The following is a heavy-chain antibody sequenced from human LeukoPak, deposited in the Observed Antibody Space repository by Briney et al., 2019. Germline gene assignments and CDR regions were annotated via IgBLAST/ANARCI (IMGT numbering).Heavy chain of an antibody. Sequence: GGSLRLSCAPSGFPLSNYNMHWARQAPGKGLEWVSDISGSGGTPYYADSVKSRFSISREKSRDTLYLQMNSLRAEDAAVYYCAKDGATYFYYYYMDVWGKGTTVTVSS. CDR1: GFPLSNYN. D-gene: IGHD1-26*01. CDR2: ISGSGGTP. CDR3: AKDGATYFYYYYMDV. J-gene: IGHJ6*03. V-gene: IGHV3-23*01.